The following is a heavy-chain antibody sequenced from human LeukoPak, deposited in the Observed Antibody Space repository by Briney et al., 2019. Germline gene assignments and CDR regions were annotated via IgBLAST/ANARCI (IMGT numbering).Heavy chain of an antibody. Sequence: GGSLRLSCAASGFTFSSYSMNWVRQAPGKGLEWVLSISSSSSYIYYADSVKGRFTISRDNAKNSLYLQMNSLRAEDTAVYYCAKDSTTNPDYYYYMDVWGKGTTVTVSS. CDR1: GFTFSSYS. CDR2: ISSSSSYI. D-gene: IGHD5/OR15-5a*01. J-gene: IGHJ6*03. CDR3: AKDSTTNPDYYYYMDV. V-gene: IGHV3-21*01.